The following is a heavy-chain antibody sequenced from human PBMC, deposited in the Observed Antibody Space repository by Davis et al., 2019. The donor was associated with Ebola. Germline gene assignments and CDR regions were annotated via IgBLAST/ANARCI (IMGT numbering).Heavy chain of an antibody. CDR3: AMNDYGDYGYFDY. D-gene: IGHD4-17*01. CDR1: GFTFSSYA. J-gene: IGHJ4*02. Sequence: PGGSLRLSCAASGFTFSSYAMSWVRQAPGKGLEWVSAISGSGGSTYYADSVKGRFTISRDNSKNTLYLQMNSLRAEDTAVYYCAMNDYGDYGYFDYWGQGTLVTVSS. CDR2: ISGSGGST. V-gene: IGHV3-23*01.